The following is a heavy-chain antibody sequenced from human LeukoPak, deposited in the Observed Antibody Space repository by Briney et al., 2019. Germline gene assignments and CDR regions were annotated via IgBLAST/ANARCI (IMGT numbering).Heavy chain of an antibody. Sequence: GASVKVSCKASGYTFTGYFMHWVRQAPGQGLEWMGWINPNSGGTNYAQKFQGRVTMTRETSISTAYMELSRLRSDDTAVYYCARDWAYSNLMYDYWGQGTLVTVSS. D-gene: IGHD3-16*01. CDR1: GYTFTGYF. J-gene: IGHJ4*02. CDR2: INPNSGGT. CDR3: ARDWAYSNLMYDY. V-gene: IGHV1-2*02.